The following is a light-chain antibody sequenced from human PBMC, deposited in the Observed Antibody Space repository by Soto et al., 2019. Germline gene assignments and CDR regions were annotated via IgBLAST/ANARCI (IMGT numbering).Light chain of an antibody. CDR1: QSVSSSY. CDR2: GAS. Sequence: EIVLTQSPGTLSLSPGERATLSCRASQSVSSSYLAWYQQKPGQAPRLLVYGASTRATGISARFSGSGSGTEFTLTISSLQSEDFALYYCQQYNNWPTWTFGQGTKVDIK. V-gene: IGKV3-15*01. J-gene: IGKJ1*01. CDR3: QQYNNWPTWT.